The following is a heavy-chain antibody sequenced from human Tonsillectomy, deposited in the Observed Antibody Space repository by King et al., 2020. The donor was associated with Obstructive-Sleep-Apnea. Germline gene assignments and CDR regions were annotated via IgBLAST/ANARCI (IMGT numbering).Heavy chain of an antibody. CDR3: ARDGSVGWFDS. CDR1: GGSLNSYY. CDR2: IYTRGST. J-gene: IGHJ5*01. D-gene: IGHD2-15*01. V-gene: IGHV4-4*07. Sequence: VQLQESGPGLVKPSETLSLTCTVSGGSLNSYYWSWIRQPVGKGLECVGRIYTRGSTNYNPSLKSRVTLSVDTSKHQFSLKLSSVTAADTAVYYGARDGSVGWFDSWGQGTLVTVSS.